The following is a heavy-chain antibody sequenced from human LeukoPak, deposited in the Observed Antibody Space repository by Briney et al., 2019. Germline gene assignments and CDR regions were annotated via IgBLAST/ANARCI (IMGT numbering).Heavy chain of an antibody. J-gene: IGHJ4*02. V-gene: IGHV3-30*02. CDR1: GFTFSSYG. D-gene: IGHD3-3*01. Sequence: QTGGSLRLSCLVSGFTFSSYGMHWVRQAPGKGLEWVAVVRNDGSEYYADSVKGRFAVSRDNSKNTLYLQMNSLNLEDTAVYYCAKEGRRDTILGVVIIPFDSWGQGTLVTVSS. CDR3: AKEGRRDTILGVVIIPFDS. CDR2: VRNDGSE.